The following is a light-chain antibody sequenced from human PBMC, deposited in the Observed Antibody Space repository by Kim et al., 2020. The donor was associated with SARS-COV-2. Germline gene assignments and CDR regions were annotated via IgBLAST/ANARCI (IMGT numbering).Light chain of an antibody. V-gene: IGLV3-19*01. Sequence: VDLGQTVRITCKGDSLRSYYASWYQQKPGQAPVLVIYGKNNRPSGIPDRFSGSSSGNTASLTITGAQAEDEADYYCNSRDSSGNHPFGGGTQLTVL. CDR2: GKN. J-gene: IGLJ2*01. CDR1: SLRSYY. CDR3: NSRDSSGNHP.